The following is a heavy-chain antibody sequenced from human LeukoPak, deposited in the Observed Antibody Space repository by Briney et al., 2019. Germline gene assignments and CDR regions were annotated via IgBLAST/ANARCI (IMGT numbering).Heavy chain of an antibody. CDR3: ARVGLDSSGYYAPPDY. V-gene: IGHV1-2*02. D-gene: IGHD3-22*01. J-gene: IGHJ4*02. CDR1: VYTFTDYY. Sequence: ASVRVSCKPSVYTFTDYYMQWVRQAPGQGLEGMGWINSNSGGPNYAQQFQGRVTMTSHTSISTSYMELSRLRSDDTAVYYCARVGLDSSGYYAPPDYWGQGTLVTVSS. CDR2: INSNSGGP.